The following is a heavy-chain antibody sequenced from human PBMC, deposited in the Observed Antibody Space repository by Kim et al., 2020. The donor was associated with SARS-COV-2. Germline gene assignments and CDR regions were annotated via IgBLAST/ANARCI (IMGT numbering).Heavy chain of an antibody. Sequence: GGSLRLSCAASGFTFSSYSMTWVRQAPGKGLEWVSSISRSSSYIYYADSVKGRFTISRDNAKNSLYLQMNSLRAEDTAVYYCARDAAATAGGWGQGTLVTVSS. CDR3: ARDAAATAGG. CDR1: GFTFSSYS. CDR2: ISRSSSYI. V-gene: IGHV3-21*01. J-gene: IGHJ4*02. D-gene: IGHD2-21*02.